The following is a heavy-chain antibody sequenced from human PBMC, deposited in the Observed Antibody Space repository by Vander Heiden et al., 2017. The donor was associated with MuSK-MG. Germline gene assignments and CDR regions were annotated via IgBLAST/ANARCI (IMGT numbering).Heavy chain of an antibody. CDR3: VRSSSVDAFDY. CDR1: GFTFSSYW. CDR2: IKQDGSEK. J-gene: IGHJ4*02. D-gene: IGHD6-6*01. V-gene: IGHV3-7*01. Sequence: EVRLVESGGGLVQPRGSLRPSCAASGFTFSSYWMSWVRQAPGKGLEWVANIKQDGSEKYYVDSVKGRFTISRDNAKNSLYLQMNSLRAEDTAVYYCVRSSSVDAFDYWGQGTLVTVSS.